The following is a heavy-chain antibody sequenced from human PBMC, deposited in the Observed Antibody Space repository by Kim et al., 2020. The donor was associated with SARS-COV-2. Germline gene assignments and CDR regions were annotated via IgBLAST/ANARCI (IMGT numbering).Heavy chain of an antibody. D-gene: IGHD1-20*01. CDR1: GFTFDDYG. V-gene: IGHV3-20*04. CDR2: INWNGGST. J-gene: IGHJ5*02. CDR3: ARTLKVTGNYNWFDP. Sequence: GGSLRLSCAASGFTFDDYGMSWVRQAPGKGLEWVSGINWNGGSTGYADSVKGRFTISRDNAKYSLYLQMNSLRAEDTALYYCARTLKVTGNYNWFDPWGQGTLVTVSS.